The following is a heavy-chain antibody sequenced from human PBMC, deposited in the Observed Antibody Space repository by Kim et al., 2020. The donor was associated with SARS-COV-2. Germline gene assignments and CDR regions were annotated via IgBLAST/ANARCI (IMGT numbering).Heavy chain of an antibody. CDR3: ARDFYDYDSSGYYYPDY. Sequence: GGSLRLSCAASGFTFSSYGMHWVRQAPGKGLEWVAVIWYDGSNKYYADSVKGRFTISRDNSKNTLYLQMNSLRAEDTAVYYCARDFYDYDSSGYYYPDYWGQGTLVTVSS. D-gene: IGHD3-22*01. V-gene: IGHV3-33*01. CDR1: GFTFSSYG. J-gene: IGHJ4*02. CDR2: IWYDGSNK.